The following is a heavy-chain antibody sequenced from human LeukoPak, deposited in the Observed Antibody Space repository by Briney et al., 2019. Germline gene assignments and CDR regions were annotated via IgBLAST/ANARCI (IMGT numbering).Heavy chain of an antibody. CDR2: ISGSGDST. V-gene: IGHV3-23*01. J-gene: IGHJ4*02. D-gene: IGHD6-13*01. CDR1: GFTFSSNS. CDR3: ARDPESSSFDL. Sequence: GGSLRLSCAASGFTFSSNSMTWVRQTPGKGLEWVSGISGSGDSTFYADSVKGRFTISRDNAKKSLYLEINSLRADDTAVYYCARDPESSSFDLWGRGALVTVSS.